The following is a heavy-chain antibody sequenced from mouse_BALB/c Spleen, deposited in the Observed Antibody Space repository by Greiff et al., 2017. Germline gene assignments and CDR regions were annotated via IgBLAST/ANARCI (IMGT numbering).Heavy chain of an antibody. D-gene: IGHD2-10*01. CDR3: ARSYYGNYEGGWFAY. Sequence: VQLQQSGPELVKPGASVKISCKASGYSFTGYFMNWVMQSHGKSLEWIGRINPYNGDTFYNQKFKGKATLTVDKSSSTAHMELRSLASEDSAVYYCARSYYGNYEGGWFAYWGQGTLVTVSA. CDR1: GYSFTGYF. V-gene: IGHV1-20*02. J-gene: IGHJ3*01. CDR2: INPYNGDT.